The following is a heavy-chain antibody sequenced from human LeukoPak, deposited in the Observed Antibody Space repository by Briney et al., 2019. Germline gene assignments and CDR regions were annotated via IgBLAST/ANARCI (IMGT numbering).Heavy chain of an antibody. J-gene: IGHJ4*02. V-gene: IGHV1-69*04. CDR3: ARLVGATVDPFDY. CDR2: IIPILGIA. CDR1: GGTFSSYA. D-gene: IGHD1-26*01. Sequence: GASVKVSCKASGGTFSSYAISWVRQAPGQGLEWMGRIIPILGIANYAQKFQGRVTITADKSTSTAYMELSSLRSEDTAVYYCARLVGATVDPFDYWAREPWSPSPQ.